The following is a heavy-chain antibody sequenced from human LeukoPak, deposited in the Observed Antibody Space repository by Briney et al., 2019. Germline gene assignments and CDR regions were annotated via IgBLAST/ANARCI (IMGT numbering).Heavy chain of an antibody. CDR3: AKALEYASSSGGDY. J-gene: IGHJ4*02. Sequence: GGSLRLSCAASGFTFSGCGMHWVRQAPGKGLEWVAFIRFDGSNKYYADSVKGRFTISRDNSKNTLYLQMNSLRTEDTAVYYCAKALEYASSSGGDYWGQGTLVTVSS. D-gene: IGHD6-6*01. V-gene: IGHV3-30*02. CDR2: IRFDGSNK. CDR1: GFTFSGCG.